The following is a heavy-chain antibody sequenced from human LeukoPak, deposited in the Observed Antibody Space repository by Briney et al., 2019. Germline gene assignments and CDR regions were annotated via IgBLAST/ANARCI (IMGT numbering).Heavy chain of an antibody. Sequence: ASVKVPCKASGYTFTNYYMHWMRQAPGQGLDWMGIVHPSGGTTTYAQKFQGRLTVTRDTSTSTVYMELSSLRSEDTAVYYCAREIPASYYFDYWGQGSLVTVSS. D-gene: IGHD2-2*01. CDR1: GYTFTNYY. J-gene: IGHJ4*02. CDR2: VHPSGGTT. V-gene: IGHV1-46*01. CDR3: AREIPASYYFDY.